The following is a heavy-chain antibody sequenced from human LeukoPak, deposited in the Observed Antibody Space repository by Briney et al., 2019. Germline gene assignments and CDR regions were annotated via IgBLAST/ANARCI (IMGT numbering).Heavy chain of an antibody. CDR2: ITSYNGNI. D-gene: IGHD3-10*01. V-gene: IGHV1-18*01. Sequence: ASVKVSCTTSGYTFTSYGISWVRQAPGQGLEWLGWITSYNGNIKYAEKVQGRVTMTTDTFTSTAYMELRSLRSDDTAVYYCARDSTAASYSFDYWGQGTLVTVSS. CDR3: ARDSTAASYSFDY. CDR1: GYTFTSYG. J-gene: IGHJ4*02.